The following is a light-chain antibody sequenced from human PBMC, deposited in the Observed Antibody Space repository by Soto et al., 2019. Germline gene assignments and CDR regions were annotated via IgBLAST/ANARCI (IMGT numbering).Light chain of an antibody. CDR3: QQYDTTPSWT. V-gene: IGKV4-1*01. J-gene: IGKJ1*01. CDR1: QSVLYSSNNKNY. Sequence: DIVMTQSPDSLAVSLGERATINCKSSQSVLYSSNNKNYLAWYQQKPGQPPKLLIYWASTRESGVPDRFSGSGSGTDFTLTISNLQAEDVAVYYCQQYDTTPSWTFGQGTKVEIK. CDR2: WAS.